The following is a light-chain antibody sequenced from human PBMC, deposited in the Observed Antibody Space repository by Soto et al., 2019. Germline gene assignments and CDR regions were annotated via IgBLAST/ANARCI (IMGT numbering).Light chain of an antibody. J-gene: IGKJ1*01. V-gene: IGKV3D-15*01. CDR3: QQYNNWPQT. CDR1: QSISTY. CDR2: DAS. Sequence: IVFTQSPATLSLYPVERATLSCSASQSISTYLAWYQQKPGQAPRLLIYDASYRATGIPARFSGSGSGTEFTLTISSLQSEDFAVYYCQQYNNWPQTFGQGTKVDIK.